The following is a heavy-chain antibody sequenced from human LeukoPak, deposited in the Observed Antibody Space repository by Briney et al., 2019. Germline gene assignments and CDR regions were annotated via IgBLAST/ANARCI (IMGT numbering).Heavy chain of an antibody. D-gene: IGHD5-24*01. CDR1: GYTFTSYG. V-gene: IGHV1-18*01. CDR3: ARASRDGYNYDY. Sequence: ASVKVSCKASGYTFTSYGISWVRQAPGQGLEWMGWISVYNGNTNYAQKVQGRVTMTTDTSTSTAYMGLRSLRSDDTAVYYCARASRDGYNYDYWGQGTLVTVSS. J-gene: IGHJ4*02. CDR2: ISVYNGNT.